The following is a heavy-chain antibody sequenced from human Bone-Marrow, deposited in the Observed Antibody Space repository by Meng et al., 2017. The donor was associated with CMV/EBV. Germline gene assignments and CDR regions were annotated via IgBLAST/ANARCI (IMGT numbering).Heavy chain of an antibody. CDR2: ISYDGSEK. J-gene: IGHJ1*01. CDR3: ARDGPYCSSASCSAEYFQH. Sequence: GGSLRLSCAASGFTFSSYGMHWVRQAPGKGLEWVSLISYDGSEKYYAGSVKGRFTVSRDNSKTTLYLQMNSLRLDDTAVYYCARDGPYCSSASCSAEYFQHWGQGTLVTVSS. CDR1: GFTFSSYG. V-gene: IGHV3-30-3*01. D-gene: IGHD2-2*01.